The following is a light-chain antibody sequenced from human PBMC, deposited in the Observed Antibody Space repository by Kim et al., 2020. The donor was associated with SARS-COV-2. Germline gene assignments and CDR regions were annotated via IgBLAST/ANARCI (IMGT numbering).Light chain of an antibody. V-gene: IGKV3-15*01. CDR3: QQYNNWPWT. CDR1: QSVSSN. Sequence: EIVMTQSPATLSVSPGERATLSCRASQSVSSNLAWYQQNPGQAPRLLIYGASTRATAIPARFSGSGSGTEFTLTISSLQSEDFAVYYCQQYNNWPWTFGQGTKVDIK. CDR2: GAS. J-gene: IGKJ1*01.